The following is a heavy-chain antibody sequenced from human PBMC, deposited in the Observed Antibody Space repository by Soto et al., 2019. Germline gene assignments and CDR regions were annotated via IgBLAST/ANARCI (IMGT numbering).Heavy chain of an antibody. V-gene: IGHV4-38-2*02. CDR3: ARDDFDSGGSSIDY. J-gene: IGHJ4*02. D-gene: IGHD3-22*01. Sequence: SETLSLTCGVSGYSIRSGYYWGWIRQPPGKRLEWIGSIHHRGNTYYNPSLKSRVTISLDTSKNQFSLIVSSVTAADTAVYYCARDDFDSGGSSIDYWGQGTMVTVSS. CDR1: GYSIRSGYY. CDR2: IHHRGNT.